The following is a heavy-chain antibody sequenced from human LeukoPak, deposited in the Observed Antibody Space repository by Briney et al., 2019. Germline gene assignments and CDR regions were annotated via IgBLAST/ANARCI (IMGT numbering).Heavy chain of an antibody. CDR3: ARDLGYYYDSSGYSYYFDY. CDR2: ISSNGGST. D-gene: IGHD3-22*01. CDR1: GFTFSSYA. J-gene: IGHJ4*02. Sequence: PGGSLRLSSAASGFTFSSYAMHWVRQAPGKGLEYVSAISSNGGSTYYANSVKGRFTISRDNSKNTLYLQMGSLRAEDMAVYYCARDLGYYYDSSGYSYYFDYWGQGTLVTVSS. V-gene: IGHV3-64*01.